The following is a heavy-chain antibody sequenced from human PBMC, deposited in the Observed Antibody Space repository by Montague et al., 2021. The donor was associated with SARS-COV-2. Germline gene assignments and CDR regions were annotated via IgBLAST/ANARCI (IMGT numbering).Heavy chain of an antibody. Sequence: SETLSLTCSFSGGSIRSYYWSWIRLPSGKPLGWLGYIYYTGETTHNPSLKSRVTISVDTSRSQFSLRLTSVTAADTAVYFCARFWSGYVDKWSQGTLVTVSS. CDR1: GGSIRSYY. J-gene: IGHJ4*02. CDR3: ARFWSGYVDK. CDR2: IYYTGET. D-gene: IGHD3-3*01. V-gene: IGHV4-59*01.